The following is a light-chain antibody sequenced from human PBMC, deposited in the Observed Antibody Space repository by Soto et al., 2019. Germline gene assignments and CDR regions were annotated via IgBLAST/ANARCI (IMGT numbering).Light chain of an antibody. Sequence: EVVLTQFPNTLSLSPGERATLSCRASQSVSSDLAWYHQKPGQAPRLLIYGASTRATGIPARFSGSGSGTEFTLTINSLQSEDFAVYYCQQYNNWPRTFGQGTKVDIK. CDR2: GAS. CDR3: QQYNNWPRT. J-gene: IGKJ1*01. V-gene: IGKV3-15*01. CDR1: QSVSSD.